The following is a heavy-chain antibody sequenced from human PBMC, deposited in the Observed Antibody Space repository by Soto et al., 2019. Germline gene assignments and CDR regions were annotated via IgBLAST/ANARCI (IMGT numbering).Heavy chain of an antibody. CDR1: GFTFSSYA. V-gene: IGHV3-30-3*01. CDR2: ISYDGSNK. CDR3: ASAPLYRQEAYYFDY. Sequence: QVQLVESGGGVVQPGRSLRLSCAASGFTFSSYAMHWVRQAPGKGLEWVAIISYDGSNKYYADSVKGRFTISRDNSKNTLYLQMNSLRAEDTAVYYCASAPLYRQEAYYFDYWGQGTLVTVSS. J-gene: IGHJ4*02. D-gene: IGHD2-2*02.